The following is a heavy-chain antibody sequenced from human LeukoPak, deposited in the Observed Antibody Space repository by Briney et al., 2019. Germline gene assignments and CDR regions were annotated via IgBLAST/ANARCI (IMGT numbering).Heavy chain of an antibody. V-gene: IGHV4-59*08. Sequence: SETLSLTCNVSSDSISSYYWSWIRQPPGKGLEWVGYIYYRWNTDYNPSLKSRVTMSVDTSKNQFSLKLSSVTAADTAVYYCASGYSGGHYCPIYWGQGTLVAVSS. CDR3: ASGYSGGHYCPIY. CDR1: SDSISSYY. CDR2: IYYRWNT. D-gene: IGHD2-21*01. J-gene: IGHJ4*02.